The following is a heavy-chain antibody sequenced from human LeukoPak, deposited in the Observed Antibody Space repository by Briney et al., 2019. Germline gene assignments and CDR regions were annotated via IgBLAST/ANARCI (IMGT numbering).Heavy chain of an antibody. D-gene: IGHD1-7*01. CDR3: ATGVEGLELPVGYMDV. J-gene: IGHJ6*03. CDR2: INPSGGST. Sequence: ASVKVSCKASGYTFTSYYMHWVRQAPGQGLEWMGIINPSGGSTNYAQKFQGRVTMTEDTSTDTAYMELSSLRSEDTAVYYCATGVEGLELPVGYMDVWGKGTTVTVSS. V-gene: IGHV1-46*01. CDR1: GYTFTSYY.